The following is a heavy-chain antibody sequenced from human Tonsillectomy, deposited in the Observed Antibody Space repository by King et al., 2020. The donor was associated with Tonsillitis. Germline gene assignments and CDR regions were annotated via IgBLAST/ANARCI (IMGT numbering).Heavy chain of an antibody. CDR2: TRNKANSYTT. CDR3: TRVTLIYYLDY. D-gene: IGHD3-10*01. Sequence: EVQLVESGGGLVQPGGSLRLSCAASGFTFSDHYMDWVRQAPGKGLEWVGRTRNKANSYTTEYAASVKGRFTISRDDSKNSVYLHMNSLKSEDTAVYYCTRVTLIYYLDYWGQGTLVTVSS. J-gene: IGHJ4*02. CDR1: GFTFSDHY. V-gene: IGHV3-72*01.